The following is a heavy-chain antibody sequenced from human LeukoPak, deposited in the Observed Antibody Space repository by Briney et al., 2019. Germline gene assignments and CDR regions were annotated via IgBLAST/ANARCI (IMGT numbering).Heavy chain of an antibody. Sequence: GGSLRLSCAASGFTFSSYAMSWVRQAPEKGLEWVSTISGSGGVTYYPDSVRGRFTISRDNSKNTLHLQMDSPRAEDTAIYYCAKWPEGATPKFHYWGQGTLVTVSS. D-gene: IGHD1-26*01. CDR1: GFTFSSYA. CDR3: AKWPEGATPKFHY. CDR2: ISGSGGVT. V-gene: IGHV3-23*01. J-gene: IGHJ4*02.